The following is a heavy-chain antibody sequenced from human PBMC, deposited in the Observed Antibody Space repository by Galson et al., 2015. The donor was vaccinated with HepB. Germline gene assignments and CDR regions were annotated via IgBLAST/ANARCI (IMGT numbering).Heavy chain of an antibody. D-gene: IGHD5-24*01. Sequence: CAISGDSVSSPTAAWNWLRQSPSRGLEWLGRTYYRSKWYSEYAPSVRSRITVNPDTSRNQFSLQLISLTPEDTAVYYCARGDGYSFDYWAQGTLVTVSS. V-gene: IGHV6-1*01. CDR1: GDSVSSPTAA. CDR2: TYYRSKWYS. J-gene: IGHJ4*02. CDR3: ARGDGYSFDY.